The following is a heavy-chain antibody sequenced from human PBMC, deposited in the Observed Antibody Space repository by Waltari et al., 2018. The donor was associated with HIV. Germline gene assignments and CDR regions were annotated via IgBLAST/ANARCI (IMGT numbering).Heavy chain of an antibody. CDR3: ARVSGWLEVGATEAKAFDI. CDR1: GGSISSGSYY. CDR2: IYTSGST. J-gene: IGHJ3*02. D-gene: IGHD1-26*01. Sequence: LSLTCTVSGGSISSGSYYWSWIRQPAGKGLEWIGRIYTSGSTNYNPSLKSRVTISVDTSKNQFSLKLSSVTAADTAVYYCARVSGWLEVGATEAKAFDIWGQGTMVTVSS. V-gene: IGHV4-61*02.